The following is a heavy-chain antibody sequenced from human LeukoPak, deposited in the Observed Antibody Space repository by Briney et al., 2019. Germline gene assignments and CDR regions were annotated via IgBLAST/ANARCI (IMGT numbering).Heavy chain of an antibody. CDR2: IKQDGSEK. CDR3: ATWPYYYGMDV. J-gene: IGHJ6*02. Sequence: GGSLRLSCTASGFTFSSYWMSWVRQAPGKGLKWVANIKQDGSEKYYVDSVKGRFTISRDNAKNSMYLQMNSLRAEDTAVYYCATWPYYYGMDVWGQGTTVTVSS. V-gene: IGHV3-7*01. CDR1: GFTFSSYW.